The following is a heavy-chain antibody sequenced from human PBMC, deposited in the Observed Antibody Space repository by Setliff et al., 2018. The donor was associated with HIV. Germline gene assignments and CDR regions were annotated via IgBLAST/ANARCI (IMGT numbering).Heavy chain of an antibody. CDR2: SIPIYGTP. Sequence: SVKVSCKASGGSFTSFAISWVRQAPGQGLEWMGGSIPIYGTPNYAQKFQGRITISTDASTSTAYMELNSLRSEDTAVYYCARKDASGSYYRLDYWGQGTLVTVSS. D-gene: IGHD3-10*01. CDR3: ARKDASGSYYRLDY. J-gene: IGHJ4*02. CDR1: GGSFTSFA. V-gene: IGHV1-69*05.